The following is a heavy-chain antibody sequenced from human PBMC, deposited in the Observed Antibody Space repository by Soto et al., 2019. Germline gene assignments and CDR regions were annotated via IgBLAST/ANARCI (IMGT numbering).Heavy chain of an antibody. D-gene: IGHD3-10*01. CDR3: ARPDYDSGSYPDY. CDR1: GFTFSTYA. V-gene: IGHV3-30-3*01. J-gene: IGHJ4*02. Sequence: QVQLVESGGGVVQPGRSLRLSCAASGFTFSTYAMHWVRQAPGKGLEWVAVISYDGGNKYYADSVKGRFTISRDTSKNTLYLQINSLRAEDTAVYYCARPDYDSGSYPDYWGQGTLVTVSS. CDR2: ISYDGGNK.